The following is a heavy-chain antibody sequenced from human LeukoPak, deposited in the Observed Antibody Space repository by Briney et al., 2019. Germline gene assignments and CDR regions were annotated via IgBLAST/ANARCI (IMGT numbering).Heavy chain of an antibody. Sequence: GGSLRLSCAASGFPFDDYGMLWVRQAPGKGLEWVANIKQDGSEKYYVDSVKGRFTISRDNAKNSLYLQMNSLRAEDTAMYYCARGLHSSDAFDIWGQGTMVTVSS. CDR3: ARGLHSSDAFDI. CDR2: IKQDGSEK. J-gene: IGHJ3*02. CDR1: GFPFDDYG. V-gene: IGHV3-7*01. D-gene: IGHD3-22*01.